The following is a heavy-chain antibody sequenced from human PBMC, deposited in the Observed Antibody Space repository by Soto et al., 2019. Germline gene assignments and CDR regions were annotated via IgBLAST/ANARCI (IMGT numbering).Heavy chain of an antibody. V-gene: IGHV1-69*01. J-gene: IGHJ4*02. CDR1: GGTFSNYA. Sequence: QVQVVQSGAEVKKPGSSVKVSCKASGGTFSNYAISWVRQAPGHGLEWVGGIIPLTETPVYAQTVQGRRTITADEITRAAYMELSSLRSDDTAVYYCAIGTRTSWTCDFWGQGTLVTVSS. CDR2: IIPLTETP. CDR3: AIGTRTSWTCDF. D-gene: IGHD2-2*01.